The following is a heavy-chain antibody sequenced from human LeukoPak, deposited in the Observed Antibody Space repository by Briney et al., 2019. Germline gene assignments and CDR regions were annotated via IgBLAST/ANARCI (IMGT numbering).Heavy chain of an antibody. J-gene: IGHJ4*02. Sequence: SVKVSCKASGGTFSSYAISWVRQAPGQGLEWMGRIIPILGIANYAQKFQGRVTITADKSTSTAYMELSSLRSEDTAVYYCAILTTVVTPGDYWGQGTLVTVSS. V-gene: IGHV1-69*04. CDR3: AILTTVVTPGDY. CDR2: IIPILGIA. CDR1: GGTFSSYA. D-gene: IGHD4-23*01.